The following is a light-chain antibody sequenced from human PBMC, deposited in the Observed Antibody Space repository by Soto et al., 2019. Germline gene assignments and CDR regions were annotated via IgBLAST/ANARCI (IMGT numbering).Light chain of an antibody. J-gene: IGLJ2*01. V-gene: IGLV2-14*01. CDR2: DIS. CDR3: SSYTSSSTLVV. Sequence: QSALTQPASVSGSPGQSITISCTGTSSDVGGYNYVSWYQQHPGKAPKLIIYDISNRPSGVSNRFSGSKSGTTASLTISGLQAEDEADYHCSSYTSSSTLVVFGGGTKLTVL. CDR1: SSDVGGYNY.